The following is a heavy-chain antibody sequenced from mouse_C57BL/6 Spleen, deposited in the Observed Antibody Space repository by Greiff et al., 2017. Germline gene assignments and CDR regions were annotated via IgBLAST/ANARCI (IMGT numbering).Heavy chain of an antibody. D-gene: IGHD1-1*01. CDR1: GFSLSTFGMG. J-gene: IGHJ2*01. Sequence: QVTLKESGPGILQPSPTLSLTCTFSGFSLSTFGMGVGWLRHPSGKGLEWLAHPWWDDDKYYKPALKSRLTISKDTSKNQVFLKIGNVDKADTATYYGARINTVVEYYFDYGGQGTTLTVSS. CDR3: ARINTVVEYYFDY. CDR2: PWWDDDK. V-gene: IGHV8-8*01.